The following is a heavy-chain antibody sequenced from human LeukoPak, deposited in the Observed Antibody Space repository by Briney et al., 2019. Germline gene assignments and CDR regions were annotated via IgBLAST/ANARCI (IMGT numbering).Heavy chain of an antibody. J-gene: IGHJ4*02. CDR3: ARGRAAAAPDY. V-gene: IGHV1-69*13. Sequence: GASVKVSCKASGVTFSSYAISWMRQAPGQGLEWMGGFIPIFGTAKYAQKFQGRVTITADESTSTAYMELSSLRSEDTAVYYCARGRAAAAPDYWGQRTLVTVSS. CDR2: FIPIFGTA. CDR1: GVTFSSYA. D-gene: IGHD6-13*01.